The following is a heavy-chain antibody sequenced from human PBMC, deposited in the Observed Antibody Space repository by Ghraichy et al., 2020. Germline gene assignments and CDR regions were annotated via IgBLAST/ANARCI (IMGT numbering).Heavy chain of an antibody. J-gene: IGHJ5*02. CDR1: GGSISSYY. CDR3: VRGPGVVVPAAMPDYWFDP. CDR2: IYYSGST. V-gene: IGHV4-59*01. D-gene: IGHD2-2*01. Sequence: SETLSLTCTVSGGSISSYYWSWIRQPPGKGLEWIGYIYYSGSTNYNPSLKSRVTISVDTSKNQFSLKLSSVTAADTAVYYCVRGPGVVVPAAMPDYWFDPWGQGTLVTVSS.